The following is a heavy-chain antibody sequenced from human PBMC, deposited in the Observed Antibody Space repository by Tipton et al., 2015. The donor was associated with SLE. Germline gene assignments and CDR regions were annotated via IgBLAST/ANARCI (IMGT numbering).Heavy chain of an antibody. V-gene: IGHV4-4*09. CDR3: ARRAGGWLRGYFDY. J-gene: IGHJ4*02. CDR2: IHASEIT. D-gene: IGHD5-24*01. Sequence: GLVKPSETLSLTCTVSGVSSSSYYWSWIRQPPGKGLEWIGYIHASEITNYNPSLKSRVTISIDTSKKQFSLKLSSVTAADTAVYYCARRAGGWLRGYFDYWAQGTLVTVSS. CDR1: GVSSSSYY.